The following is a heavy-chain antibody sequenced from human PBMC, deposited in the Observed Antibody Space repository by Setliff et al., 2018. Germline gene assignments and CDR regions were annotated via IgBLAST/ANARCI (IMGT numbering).Heavy chain of an antibody. D-gene: IGHD3-16*01. CDR3: ARLPNYVWGSPVDY. CDR1: GASITNINYY. V-gene: IGHV4-39*01. CDR2: IFYSGRT. J-gene: IGHJ4*02. Sequence: PSETLSLTCTVSGASITNINYYWGLIRQPPGKGLEWIGSIFYSGRTFYNPSLKSRVTISVDTSKNQFSLTLSSVTAADTAVYYCARLPNYVWGSPVDYWGQGTRVTVPQ.